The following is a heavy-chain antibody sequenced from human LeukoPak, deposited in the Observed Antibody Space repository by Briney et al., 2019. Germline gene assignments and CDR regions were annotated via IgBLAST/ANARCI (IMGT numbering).Heavy chain of an antibody. V-gene: IGHV1-24*01. D-gene: IGHD3-9*01. CDR1: GYTLTELS. J-gene: IGHJ1*01. CDR2: FDPEDGET. CDR3: ATDSIRGHFDWSIQPIQH. Sequence: ASVKVSCKVSGYTLTELSMHWVRQAPGKGLEWMGGFDPEDGETTYAQKFQGRVTMTEDTSTDTAYMELSSLRSEDTAVYYCATDSIRGHFDWSIQPIQHWGQGTLVTVSS.